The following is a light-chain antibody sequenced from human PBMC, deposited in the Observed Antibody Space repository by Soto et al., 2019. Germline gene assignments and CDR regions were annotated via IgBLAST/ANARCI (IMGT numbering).Light chain of an antibody. Sequence: IVMTQSPATLSVSPGERATLSCRASQSVSSNLAWYQQQPGQAPRLLIYGASTRATGIPARFSGSGSGTEFTLTISSLQSEDFAVYYCQQYNNWPPDFPFGPGTKVDIK. CDR2: GAS. CDR1: QSVSSN. V-gene: IGKV3-15*01. J-gene: IGKJ3*01. CDR3: QQYNNWPPDFP.